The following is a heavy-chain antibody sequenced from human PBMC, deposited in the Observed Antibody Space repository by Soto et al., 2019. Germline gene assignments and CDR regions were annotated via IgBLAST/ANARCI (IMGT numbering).Heavy chain of an antibody. D-gene: IGHD4-17*01. Sequence: QITLKESGPSPVKPTQTLTVTCTFSGFSLSNSGVGVAWIRQPPGKALEWLALIYGDNDKRYSPSLKTRLTITKDTSKNQVVLTMTNMVPVHTATYYGAHCTLHDYGDYDPGTSHVFDSWGQGTLVTVSS. V-gene: IGHV2-5*02. J-gene: IGHJ4*02. CDR2: IYGDNDK. CDR3: AHCTLHDYGDYDPGTSHVFDS. CDR1: GFSLSNSGVG.